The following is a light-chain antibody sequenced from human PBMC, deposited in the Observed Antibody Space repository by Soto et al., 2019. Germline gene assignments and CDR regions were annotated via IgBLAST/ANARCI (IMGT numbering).Light chain of an antibody. V-gene: IGLV2-14*01. CDR2: GVT. CDR3: FSHRSGDSHV. CDR1: SSDIGAYNY. J-gene: IGLJ1*01. Sequence: QSGLTQPASVSGSPGQSITISCTGTSSDIGAYNYVSWYQQYPGKAPKLMIYGVTNRPSGVSNRFSGSKTGNTASLTISGLQAEDEADYYCFSHRSGDSHVFGTGTKVPVL.